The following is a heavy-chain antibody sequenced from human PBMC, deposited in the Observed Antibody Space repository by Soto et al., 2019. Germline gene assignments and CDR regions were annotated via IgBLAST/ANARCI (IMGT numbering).Heavy chain of an antibody. V-gene: IGHV3-33*01. CDR1: GFTFSSYG. CDR3: ARDPGRVGIAARPLDY. CDR2: IWYDGSNK. D-gene: IGHD6-6*01. Sequence: GGSLRLSCAASGFTFSSYGMHWVRQAPGKGLEWVAVIWYDGSNKYYADSVKGRFTISRDNSKNTLYLQMNSLRAEDTAVYYCARDPGRVGIAARPLDYWGQGTLVTVSS. J-gene: IGHJ4*02.